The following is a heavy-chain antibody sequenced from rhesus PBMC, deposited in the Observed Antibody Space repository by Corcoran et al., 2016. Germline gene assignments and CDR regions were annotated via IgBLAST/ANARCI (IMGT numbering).Heavy chain of an antibody. CDR3: AGRCGDGACFFDY. J-gene: IGHJ4*01. CDR1: GYMFTTYY. CDR2: IPRYKGKK. V-gene: IGHV1-1*01. Sequence: QVQLVQSGAEIKQPGASVKLSCKTSGYMFTTYYMHWVRQAPGQGLEWKHLIPRYKGKKAYPQNAQGRVTLNTDTSPSPVYMKLSSLRSEDTAVYYCAGRCGDGACFFDYWGQGVLVTVSS. D-gene: IGHD2-33*01.